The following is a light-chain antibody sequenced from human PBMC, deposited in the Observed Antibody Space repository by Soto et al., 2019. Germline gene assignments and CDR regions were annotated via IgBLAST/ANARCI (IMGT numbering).Light chain of an antibody. CDR3: QQTYSAPFT. CDR1: QTVTIY. CDR2: AAT. V-gene: IGKV1-39*01. Sequence: DIPMTQSPSSLSASVGDRVTLTCRASQTVTIYLNWYQQKPGKAPKLLIYAATSLQSGVPSRFICSGSGTDFTLTISSLLPEDFATYYCQQTYSAPFTFGPGTTVDFK. J-gene: IGKJ3*01.